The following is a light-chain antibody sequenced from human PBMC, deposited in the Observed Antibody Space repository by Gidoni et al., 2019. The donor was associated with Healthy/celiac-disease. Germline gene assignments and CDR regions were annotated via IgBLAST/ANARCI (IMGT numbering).Light chain of an antibody. CDR2: LGS. V-gene: IGKV2-28*01. J-gene: IGKJ4*01. CDR3: MQALQTPLT. CDR1: QSLLHSNGYNY. Sequence: GEPASISCRSSQSLLHSNGYNYLDWYLQKPGQSPQLLIYLGSNRASGVPDRFSGSGSGTDFTLKISRVEAEDVGVYFCMQALQTPLTFXGXTKVEIK.